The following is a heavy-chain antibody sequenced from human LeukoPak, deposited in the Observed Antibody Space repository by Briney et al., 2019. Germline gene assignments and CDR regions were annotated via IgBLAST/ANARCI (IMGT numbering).Heavy chain of an antibody. D-gene: IGHD1-1*01. CDR3: ASAWRGLTGIDKRGYCFDS. J-gene: IGHJ4*02. V-gene: IGHV4-39*07. CDR1: GGSMKNKNYF. CDR2: IHDSGST. Sequence: SETLSLTCTVSGGSMKNKNYFWGWIRQAPGQGLEWIGSIHDSGSTYKNPSLKSRLTISIVTSKNQFSLKLNSVTAADTALYYCASAWRGLTGIDKRGYCFDSWGQGSLVTVFS.